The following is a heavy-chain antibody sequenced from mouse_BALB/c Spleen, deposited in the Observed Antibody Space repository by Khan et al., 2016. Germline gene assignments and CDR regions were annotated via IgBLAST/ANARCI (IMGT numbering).Heavy chain of an antibody. CDR3: ARKWGKGAMDY. V-gene: IGHV2-2*02. CDR1: GFSLTSYG. J-gene: IGHJ4*01. CDR2: IWSGGST. Sequence: QVQLKQSGPGLVQPSQSLSITCTVSGFSLTSYGVHWVRQSPGKGLVWLGVIWSGGSTDYNAAFISRLSISKDNSKSQVFFKMNSLQANDKARYYCARKWGKGAMDYWGQGTSGTVSS.